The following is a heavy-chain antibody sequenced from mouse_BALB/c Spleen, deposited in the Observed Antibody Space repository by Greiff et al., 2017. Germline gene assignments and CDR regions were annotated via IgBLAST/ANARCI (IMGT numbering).Heavy chain of an antibody. CDR3: ARVPIYYGTGGAMDY. V-gene: IGHV7-3*02. J-gene: IGHJ4*01. Sequence: EVQLVESGGGLVQPGGSLRLSCATSGFTFTDYYMSWVRQPPGKALEWLGFIRNKANGYTTEYSASVKGRFTISRDNSQSILYLQMNTLRAEDSATYYCARVPIYYGTGGAMDYWGQGTSGTVSS. D-gene: IGHD2-1*01. CDR1: GFTFTDYY. CDR2: IRNKANGYTT.